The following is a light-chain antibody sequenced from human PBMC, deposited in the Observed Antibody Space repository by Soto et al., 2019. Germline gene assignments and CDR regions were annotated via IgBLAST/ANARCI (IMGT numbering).Light chain of an antibody. CDR2: DVS. CDR3: SSYTSSSPLV. J-gene: IGLJ2*01. V-gene: IGLV2-14*01. CDR1: SSDVGGYNY. Sequence: QSALTQPASVSGSPGQSITISCTGTSSDVGGYNYVSWYQQHPGKAPKLMIYDVSNRPSGVSNRFSGSKSGNTASLTISGLQPEDEADYHCSSYTSSSPLVFGGGTKLTVL.